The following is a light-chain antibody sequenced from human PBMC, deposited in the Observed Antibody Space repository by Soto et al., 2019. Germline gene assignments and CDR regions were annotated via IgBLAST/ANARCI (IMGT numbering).Light chain of an antibody. Sequence: QSALTQPASVSGSPGQSITISCTGTSSDVGGYHYVSWYQHHPGKAPKLMIYEVSNRPSGVSNRFSGSKSGNTASLTISGLHAEYEDDYFCSSYGSTSSRYVFGTGTKLTVL. J-gene: IGLJ1*01. CDR3: SSYGSTSSRYV. V-gene: IGLV2-14*01. CDR2: EVS. CDR1: SSDVGGYHY.